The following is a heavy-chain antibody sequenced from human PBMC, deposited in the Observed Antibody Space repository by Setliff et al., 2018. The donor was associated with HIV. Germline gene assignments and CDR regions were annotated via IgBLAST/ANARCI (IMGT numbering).Heavy chain of an antibody. CDR2: ISAYNGNT. J-gene: IGHJ4*02. V-gene: IGHV1-18*01. CDR1: GYTFINYG. D-gene: IGHD7-27*01. CDR3: ARGNRWGSPPPGYFDY. Sequence: EASVKVSCKASGYTFINYGISWVRQTPGQGLEWMGWISAYNGNTNFAQNLQDRVTLTTDTSTTTAYMELKSLRSDDTAVYYCARGNRWGSPPPGYFDYWGQGMLVTVSS.